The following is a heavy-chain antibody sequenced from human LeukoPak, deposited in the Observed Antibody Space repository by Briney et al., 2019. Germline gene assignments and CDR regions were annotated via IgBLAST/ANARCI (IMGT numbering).Heavy chain of an antibody. V-gene: IGHV3-74*01. CDR3: ARGENYDSSGYGKLDY. CDR2: VNSDGSST. Sequence: PGGSLRLSCVAPGFTFSNYWMHWVRQAPGKGLVWLARVNSDGSSTSYADSVKGRFTISRDNAKNTLYLQMNSLRAEDTAVYYCARGENYDSSGYGKLDYWGQGTLVTVSS. CDR1: GFTFSNYW. D-gene: IGHD3-22*01. J-gene: IGHJ4*02.